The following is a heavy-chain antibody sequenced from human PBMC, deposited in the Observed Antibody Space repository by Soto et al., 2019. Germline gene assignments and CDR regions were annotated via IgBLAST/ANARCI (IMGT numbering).Heavy chain of an antibody. V-gene: IGHV1-3*04. CDR2: ICTGTNRT. CDR3: AREGVAAATRPWGYAFDI. J-gene: IGHJ3*02. D-gene: IGHD6-25*01. Sequence: QVQLVQSGAEVKRPGASVKVSCKASGYTFTNDVIPFVRQAPGQRLEWMGWICTGTNRTDYSQRFLGRVTFTRDTSASTVYMELSRLRAEDTGVYYCAREGVAAATRPWGYAFDIWGKGTMVTVSS. CDR1: GYTFTNDV.